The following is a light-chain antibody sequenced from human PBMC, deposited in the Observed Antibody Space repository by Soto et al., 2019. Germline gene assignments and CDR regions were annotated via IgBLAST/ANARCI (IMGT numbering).Light chain of an antibody. J-gene: IGLJ1*01. CDR2: VNSDGSH. Sequence: QLVLTQSPSASASLGAWVKLTCTLSSGHSNYAIAWHQQQPEKGPRYLMKVNSDGSHRKGDGIPDRFSGSSSGAQRYLTISSLQSEDEADYYCQTWGTGIRVFGTGTKVTVL. V-gene: IGLV4-69*01. CDR1: SGHSNYA. CDR3: QTWGTGIRV.